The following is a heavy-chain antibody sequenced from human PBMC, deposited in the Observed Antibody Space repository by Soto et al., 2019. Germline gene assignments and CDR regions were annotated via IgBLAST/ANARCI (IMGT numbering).Heavy chain of an antibody. CDR3: ARAGCSSTSCYTAMRDYYYYGMDV. J-gene: IGHJ6*02. Sequence: ASETLSLTCTVSGGSISSGGYYWSWIRQHPGKGLEWIGHIYYSGSTYYNPSLKSRVTISVDTSKNQFSLKLSSVTAADTAVYYCARAGCSSTSCYTAMRDYYYYGMDVWGQGTTVTVSS. CDR2: IYYSGST. V-gene: IGHV4-31*03. CDR1: GGSISSGGYY. D-gene: IGHD2-2*02.